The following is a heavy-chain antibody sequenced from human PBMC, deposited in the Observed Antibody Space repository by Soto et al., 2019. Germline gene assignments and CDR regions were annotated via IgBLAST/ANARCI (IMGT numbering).Heavy chain of an antibody. J-gene: IGHJ5*02. D-gene: IGHD4-4*01. Sequence: PGGSLRLSRAASGFTYSSYSMNCVRQAPGKGLEWFSSISSSSSCIYYADSVKGRFTISRDTAKHSLYLQMNSLRAEDTAVYYCATDLQSYNGWFAPCGQGTLVTVSS. V-gene: IGHV3-21*01. CDR1: GFTYSSYS. CDR3: ATDLQSYNGWFAP. CDR2: ISSSSSCI.